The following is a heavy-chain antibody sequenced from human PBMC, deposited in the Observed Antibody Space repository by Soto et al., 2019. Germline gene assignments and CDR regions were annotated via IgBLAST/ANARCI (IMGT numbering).Heavy chain of an antibody. J-gene: IGHJ4*02. CDR2: LSGSGGST. CDR1: GFTFSSYA. Sequence: PGGSLRLSCAASGFTFSSYAISWVRQAPGKGMEWVSALSGSGGSTYYADPEKGRFTISRDNSKNTLYLQMNSLRAEDTAVYYCAKSGRYFDWFLDYWGQGTLVTVSS. V-gene: IGHV3-23*01. D-gene: IGHD3-9*01. CDR3: AKSGRYFDWFLDY.